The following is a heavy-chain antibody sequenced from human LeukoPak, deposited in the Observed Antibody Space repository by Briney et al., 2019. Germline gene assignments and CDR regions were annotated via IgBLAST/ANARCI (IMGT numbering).Heavy chain of an antibody. CDR2: ISSSGDST. V-gene: IGHV3-23*01. CDR3: AKFAYYYGSGGYYSPHYFDY. CDR1: GFTFKNAW. J-gene: IGHJ4*02. Sequence: PGGSLRLSCEASGFTFKNAWMIWVRQAPGKGLEWVSGISSSGDSTYYADSVKGRFTISRDNSKNTLYLQMNSLRAEDTALYYCAKFAYYYGSGGYYSPHYFDYWGQGTLVTVSS. D-gene: IGHD3-10*01.